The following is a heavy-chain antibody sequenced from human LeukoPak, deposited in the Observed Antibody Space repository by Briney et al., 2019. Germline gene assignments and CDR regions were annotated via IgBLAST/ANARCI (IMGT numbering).Heavy chain of an antibody. CDR2: IIPILGIA. J-gene: IGHJ6*02. Sequence: SVTVSFKSSVGTFSSYAISWVRQAPGQGLEWMGRIIPILGIANYAQKFQGRVTITADKSTSTAYMELSSLRSEDTAVYYCARVGSIAARPGYYGMDVWGQGTTVTVSS. V-gene: IGHV1-69*04. CDR1: VGTFSSYA. CDR3: ARVGSIAARPGYYGMDV. D-gene: IGHD6-6*01.